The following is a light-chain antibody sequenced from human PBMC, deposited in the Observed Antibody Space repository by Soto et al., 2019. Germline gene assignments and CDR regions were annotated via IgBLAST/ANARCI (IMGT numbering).Light chain of an antibody. CDR2: GAS. CDR3: QQYNDWPPRT. V-gene: IGKV3-15*01. CDR1: QSVNSN. Sequence: EIVMTQSPATLSVSPGERATLSCRASQSVNSNLAWYQQKPGQAPRLLIYGASTRATAIPARFSGSGSGTEVTLTISSLQSEDFAVYYCQQYNDWPPRTFGQGTKVEIK. J-gene: IGKJ1*01.